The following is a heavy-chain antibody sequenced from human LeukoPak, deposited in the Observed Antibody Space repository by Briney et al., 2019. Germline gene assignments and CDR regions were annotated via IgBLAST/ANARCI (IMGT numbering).Heavy chain of an antibody. CDR3: AKGGDPGLDWYFDL. Sequence: GESLRLSCAGTGFTFSVAWLSWVRQAPGKGLEWVAFIRYDGSNKYYADSVKGRFTISRDNSKNTLYLQMNSLRAEDTAVYYCAKGGDPGLDWYFDLWGRGTLVTVSS. J-gene: IGHJ2*01. CDR2: IRYDGSNK. D-gene: IGHD3/OR15-3a*01. V-gene: IGHV3-30*02. CDR1: GFTFSVAW.